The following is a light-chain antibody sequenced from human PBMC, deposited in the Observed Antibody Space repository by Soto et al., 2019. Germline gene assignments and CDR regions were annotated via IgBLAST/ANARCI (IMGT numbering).Light chain of an antibody. CDR1: SSDVGAYNF. CDR3: SSYAGSNNLRV. J-gene: IGLJ2*01. V-gene: IGLV2-8*01. Sequence: QSALTQPPSASGSPGQSVTISCTGTSSDVGAYNFVSWFQQHPGKAPKLIIYEVAKRPSGVPDRFSGSKSGNTASLTVSGLQAEDEADYYCSSYAGSNNLRVFGGGTQLTVL. CDR2: EVA.